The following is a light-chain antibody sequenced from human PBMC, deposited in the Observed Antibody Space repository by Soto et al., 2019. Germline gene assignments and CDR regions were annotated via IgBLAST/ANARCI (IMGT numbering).Light chain of an antibody. CDR2: EDN. CDR1: SGSIASNY. J-gene: IGLJ3*02. CDR3: QSYDSSKEV. Sequence: FMLTKPHSVSESPGKTVTISCTRSSGSIASNYVQWYQQRPGSAPTTVIYEDNQRPSGVPDRFSGSIDSSSNSASLTISGLKTEDEADYYCQSYDSSKEVFGGGTKLTVL. V-gene: IGLV6-57*03.